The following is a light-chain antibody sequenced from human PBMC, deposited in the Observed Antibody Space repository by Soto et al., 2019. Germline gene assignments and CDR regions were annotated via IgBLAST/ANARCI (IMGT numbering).Light chain of an antibody. V-gene: IGKV3-20*01. J-gene: IGKJ5*01. CDR1: LSVSSSY. CDR3: HQYGSSLT. Sequence: EIVLTQSPGTLSLSPGDRATLSCRGSLSVSSSYLAWYQQKPGQAPRLLIYGASSRATGIPDRFSGSGSGTDFTLTISRLEPEDFAVYYCHQYGSSLTFGQGTRLEIK. CDR2: GAS.